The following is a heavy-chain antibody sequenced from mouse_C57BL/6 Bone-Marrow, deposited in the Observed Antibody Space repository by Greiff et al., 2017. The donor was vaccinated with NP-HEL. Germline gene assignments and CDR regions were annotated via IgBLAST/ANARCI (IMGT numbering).Heavy chain of an antibody. Sequence: EVKVEESGGGLVQPGGSMKLSCAASGFTFSDAWMDWVRQSPEKGLEWVAEIRNKANNHATYYAESVKGRFTISRDDSKSSVYLQMNSLRAEDTGIYYCTRTAQATWYFDVWGTGTTVTVSS. V-gene: IGHV6-6*01. CDR3: TRTAQATWYFDV. J-gene: IGHJ1*03. D-gene: IGHD3-2*02. CDR1: GFTFSDAW. CDR2: IRNKANNHAT.